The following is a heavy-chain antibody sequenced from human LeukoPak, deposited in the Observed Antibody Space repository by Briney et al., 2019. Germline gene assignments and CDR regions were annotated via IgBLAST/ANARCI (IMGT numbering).Heavy chain of an antibody. Sequence: GGSLRLSCAASGFTFSSYSMNWVRQAPGKGLEWVSYISSSSSTIYYADSVKGRSTISRDNAKNSLYLQMNSLRAEDTAVYYCARGSNYYDSSLDYWGQGTLVTVSS. CDR1: GFTFSSYS. CDR2: ISSSSSTI. J-gene: IGHJ4*02. V-gene: IGHV3-48*04. D-gene: IGHD3-22*01. CDR3: ARGSNYYDSSLDY.